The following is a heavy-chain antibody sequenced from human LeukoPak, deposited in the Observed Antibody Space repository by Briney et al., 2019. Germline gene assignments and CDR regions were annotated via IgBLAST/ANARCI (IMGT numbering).Heavy chain of an antibody. CDR2: ISAYNGNT. CDR3: ARDLQWLVPGWFDH. Sequence: ASVKVSCKASGYTFTRYGISWVPQAPGQGLEWMGWISAYNGNTNYAQKLQGRVTMTTDTSTSTAYMELRSLRSDDTAVYYCARDLQWLVPGWFDHWGQGTLVTVSS. V-gene: IGHV1-18*01. D-gene: IGHD6-19*01. J-gene: IGHJ5*02. CDR1: GYTFTRYG.